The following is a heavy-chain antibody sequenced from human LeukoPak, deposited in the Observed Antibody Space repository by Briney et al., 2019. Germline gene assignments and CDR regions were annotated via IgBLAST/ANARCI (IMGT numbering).Heavy chain of an antibody. J-gene: IGHJ6*03. CDR3: AKGGSSSDYYYMDV. CDR1: GFTLSNYA. V-gene: IGHV3-30*02. Sequence: GGSLRLSCAASGFTLSNYAMHWVRQAPGRGLEWVAIVRYDGSNKNYADSVKGRFTISRDNSKNTLYLQMNSLRAEDTAVYYCAKGGSSSDYYYMDVWGKGTTVTVSS. CDR2: VRYDGSNK. D-gene: IGHD6-13*01.